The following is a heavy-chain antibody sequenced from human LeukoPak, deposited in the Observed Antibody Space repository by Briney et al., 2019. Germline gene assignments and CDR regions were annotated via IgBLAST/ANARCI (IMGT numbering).Heavy chain of an antibody. Sequence: ASVTVSCKASGYTFTGYYLHWVRQAPGQGLEWMGWIMPNSGGTHYAQKFQGRVTLARDTSISTVYMELTTLKSDDTAVYYCARDFKVADFDFWGQGTLVTVSS. CDR2: IMPNSGGT. CDR1: GYTFTGYY. D-gene: IGHD6-19*01. J-gene: IGHJ4*02. V-gene: IGHV1-2*02. CDR3: ARDFKVADFDF.